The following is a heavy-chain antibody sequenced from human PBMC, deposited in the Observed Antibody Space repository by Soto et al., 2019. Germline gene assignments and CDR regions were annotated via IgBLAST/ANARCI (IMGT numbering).Heavy chain of an antibody. CDR1: GFTFTNAW. V-gene: IGHV3-15*01. CDR2: IKSKTDGGTT. J-gene: IGHJ6*02. D-gene: IGHD2-2*02. CDR3: TIVQGHCSSTSCYTPYYFCMDV. Sequence: PGGSLRLSCAASGFTFTNAWMSWVRQAPGKGLEWVGRIKSKTDGGTTDYAAPVKGRFTISRDDSKNTLYLQMNSLKTEDTAVYYCTIVQGHCSSTSCYTPYYFCMDVWGQGTTVTVSS.